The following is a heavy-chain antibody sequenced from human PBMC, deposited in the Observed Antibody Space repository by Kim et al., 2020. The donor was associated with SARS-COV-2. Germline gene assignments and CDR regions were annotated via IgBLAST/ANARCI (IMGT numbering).Heavy chain of an antibody. J-gene: IGHJ2*01. CDR3: ASSPYGSGSSRYFDL. CDR1: GYTFTSYA. V-gene: IGHV1-3*01. CDR2: INAGNGNT. Sequence: ASVKVSCKASGYTFTSYAMHWVRQAPGQRLEWMGWINAGNGNTKYSQKFQGRVTITRDTSASTAYMELSSLRSEDTAVYYCASSPYGSGSSRYFDLWGRGTLVTVSS. D-gene: IGHD3-10*01.